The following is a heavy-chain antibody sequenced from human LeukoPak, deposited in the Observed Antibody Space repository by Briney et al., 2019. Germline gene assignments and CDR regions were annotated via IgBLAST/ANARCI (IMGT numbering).Heavy chain of an antibody. V-gene: IGHV4-31*03. Sequence: SETLSLTCTVSGGSISSGGYYWSWIRQHPGKGLEWIGYIYYSGSTYYNPSLKSRVTISVDTSKNQFSLKLSSVTAADTAVYYCARDNYGDDYYYYYGMDVWGQGTTVTVSS. CDR3: ARDNYGDDYYYYYGMDV. CDR2: IYYSGST. CDR1: GGSISSGGYY. J-gene: IGHJ6*02. D-gene: IGHD4-17*01.